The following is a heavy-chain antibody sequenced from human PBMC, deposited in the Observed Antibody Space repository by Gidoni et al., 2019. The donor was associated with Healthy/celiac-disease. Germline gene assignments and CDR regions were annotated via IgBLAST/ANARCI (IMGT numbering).Heavy chain of an antibody. Sequence: QVQLVQSGAEVQKPGSSVKVSCQASGGTFRSYATSWVRQAPGQGLEWMGGIIPIFGTANYAQKFQGRVTITADESTSTAYMELSSLRSEDTAVYYCARAGITLGGFDYWGQGTLVTVSS. CDR2: IIPIFGTA. V-gene: IGHV1-69*01. J-gene: IGHJ4*02. CDR3: ARAGITLGGFDY. CDR1: GGTFRSYA. D-gene: IGHD3-10*01.